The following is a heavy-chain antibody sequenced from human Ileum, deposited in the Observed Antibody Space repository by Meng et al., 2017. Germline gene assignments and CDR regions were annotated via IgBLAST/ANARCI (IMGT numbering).Heavy chain of an antibody. CDR3: TPNYDYVWGSTSDY. CDR1: GFTFGDYA. Sequence: GESPKISCTASGFTFGDYAMSWVRQAPGKGLEWVGFIRSKAYGGTTEYAASVKGRFTISRDDSKSIAYLQMNSLKTEDTAVYYCTPNYDYVWGSTSDYWGQGTLVTVSS. CDR2: IRSKAYGGTT. V-gene: IGHV3-49*04. D-gene: IGHD3-16*01. J-gene: IGHJ4*02.